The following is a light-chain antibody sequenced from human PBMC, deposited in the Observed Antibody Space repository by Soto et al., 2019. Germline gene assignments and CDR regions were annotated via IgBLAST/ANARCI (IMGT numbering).Light chain of an antibody. CDR1: QSVSSSY. CDR2: GAS. J-gene: IGKJ1*01. Sequence: EIVLTQSPGTLSLSPGERATLSCRASQSVSSSYLAWYQQKPGQAPRLLIYGASSRATGIPDRFSGSGSGTDFTLTISRLEPEDFALYYCHQYGTSFRTFGQGTEVDIK. V-gene: IGKV3-20*01. CDR3: HQYGTSFRT.